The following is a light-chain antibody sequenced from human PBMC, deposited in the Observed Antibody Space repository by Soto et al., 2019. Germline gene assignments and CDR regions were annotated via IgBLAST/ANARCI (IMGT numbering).Light chain of an antibody. Sequence: QSVLTQPPSVSAAPGQKVTISCSGTTANIGSNHVSWYLQIPGTAPQLLIYENNKRPSGIPDRFSGSKSGTSATLDITGLQTGDEADYYCGTWDSNLRVGVFGGGTKLTVL. J-gene: IGLJ2*01. V-gene: IGLV1-51*01. CDR1: TANIGSNH. CDR3: GTWDSNLRVGV. CDR2: ENN.